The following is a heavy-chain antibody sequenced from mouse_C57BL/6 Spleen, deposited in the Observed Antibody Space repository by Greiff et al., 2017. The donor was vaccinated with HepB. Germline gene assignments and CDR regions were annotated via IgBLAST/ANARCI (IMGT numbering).Heavy chain of an antibody. CDR2: IDPANGNT. Sequence: VQLQQSVAELVRPGASVTLSCTASGFNIQNTYMHWVTQRLEQGLEWIGRIDPANGNTTYAPKFQGKVTITADTSSNTAYLQLSSLTSEDTAIYYCARDYGSSYGYFDVWGTGTTVTVSS. D-gene: IGHD1-1*01. V-gene: IGHV14-3*01. J-gene: IGHJ1*03. CDR1: GFNIQNTY. CDR3: ARDYGSSYGYFDV.